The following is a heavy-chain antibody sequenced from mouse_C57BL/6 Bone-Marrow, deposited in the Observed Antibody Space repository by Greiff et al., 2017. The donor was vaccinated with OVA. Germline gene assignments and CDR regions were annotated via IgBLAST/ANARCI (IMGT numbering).Heavy chain of an antibody. CDR3: TTEGAY. J-gene: IGHJ3*01. CDR2: IDPENGDT. CDR1: GFNIKDDY. V-gene: IGHV14-4*01. Sequence: VQLKESGAELVRPGASVKLSCTASGFNIKDDYMHWVKQRPEQGLEWIGWIDPENGDTEYASKFQGKATITADTSSNPAYLQLSSLTSEDTAVYYCTTEGAYWGQGTLVTVSA.